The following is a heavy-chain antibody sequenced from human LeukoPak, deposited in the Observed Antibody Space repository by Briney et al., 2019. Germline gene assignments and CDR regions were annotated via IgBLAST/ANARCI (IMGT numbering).Heavy chain of an antibody. CDR1: GYTFTSYY. J-gene: IGHJ3*02. D-gene: IGHD1-26*01. V-gene: IGHV1-46*01. CDR3: ARDPSSGSYLFDAFDI. Sequence: ASVTVSFKSSGYTFTSYYMHWVRQAPGQGLEWMGIINPSGGSTSNAQKFQGKVTMARDRFTSTSYMELSSLRSEDTAVYDCARDPSSGSYLFDAFDIWGQGTMVTVSS. CDR2: INPSGGST.